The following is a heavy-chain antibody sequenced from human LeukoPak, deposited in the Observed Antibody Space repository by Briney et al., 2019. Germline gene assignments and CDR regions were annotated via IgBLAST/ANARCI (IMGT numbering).Heavy chain of an antibody. CDR1: GFSLNTRGVG. V-gene: IGHV2-5*02. CDR3: AHRKNYYDSSVFAN. CDR2: IYWDDDR. Sequence: SGPTLVNPTQTLTLTCTFSGFSLNTRGVGVGWICQPPGRALEWLALIYWDDDRRYSPSLKSRLTITKDTSKNQVVLTITNMDPVDTATYFCAHRKNYYDSSVFANWGQGTLVTVSS. D-gene: IGHD3-22*01. J-gene: IGHJ4*02.